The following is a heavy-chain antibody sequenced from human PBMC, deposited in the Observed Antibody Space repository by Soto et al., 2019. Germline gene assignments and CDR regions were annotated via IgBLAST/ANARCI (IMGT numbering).Heavy chain of an antibody. CDR3: AKGGGGDHGY. J-gene: IGHJ4*02. CDR2: ITTGGDAT. Sequence: EVQLLESGGGLVRPGGSLRLSCAASGFTFSRSDMSWVRQAPGKGLEWVSSITTGGDATPYADSVKGRFTISRDNSKNTVYLKMNSPTAGDTAVYYCAKGGGGDHGYWGQGTLVAVSS. D-gene: IGHD2-21*02. CDR1: GFTFSRSD. V-gene: IGHV3-23*01.